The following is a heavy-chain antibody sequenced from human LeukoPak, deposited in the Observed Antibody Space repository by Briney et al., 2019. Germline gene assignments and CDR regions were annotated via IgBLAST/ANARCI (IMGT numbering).Heavy chain of an antibody. V-gene: IGHV3-23*01. CDR2: ISGSGGST. J-gene: IGHJ6*02. Sequence: GGSLRLSCAASGFTFSSYAMNWVRQAPGKGLEWVSSISGSGGSTYRADSVKGRFTISRDNSKNTLYLQMNSLRAEDTAVYYCAKSMAAYYYYGMDVWGQGTTVTVFS. CDR3: AKSMAAYYYYGMDV. CDR1: GFTFSSYA. D-gene: IGHD5-24*01.